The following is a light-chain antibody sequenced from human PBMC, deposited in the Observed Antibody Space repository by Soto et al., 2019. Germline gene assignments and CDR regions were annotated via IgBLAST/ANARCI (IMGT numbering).Light chain of an antibody. V-gene: IGKV3-20*01. CDR3: QQYGGSPPYT. CDR2: RAS. J-gene: IGKJ2*01. Sequence: TQSPSTLSASVGDSVTITCRASQSISSWLAWYQQKPGQAPRLLIYRASSRATGIPDRFSGSGSGTDFTLTISRLEPEDFAVYYCQQYGGSPPYTFGQGTKLEIK. CDR1: QSISSW.